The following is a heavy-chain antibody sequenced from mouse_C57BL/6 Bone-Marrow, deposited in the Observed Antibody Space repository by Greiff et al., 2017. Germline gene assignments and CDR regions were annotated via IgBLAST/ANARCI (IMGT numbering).Heavy chain of an antibody. CDR1: GFTFSDYG. CDR3: SRQGDYGSSYGFAY. Sequence: EVMVVESGGGLVQPGGSLKLSCAASGFTFSDYGMAWVRQAPRKGPEWVAFISNLAYSIYYADTVTGRFTISRENAKNTLYLEMSSLRSEDTAMYYCSRQGDYGSSYGFAYWGQGTLVTVSA. CDR2: ISNLAYSI. V-gene: IGHV5-15*01. D-gene: IGHD1-1*01. J-gene: IGHJ3*01.